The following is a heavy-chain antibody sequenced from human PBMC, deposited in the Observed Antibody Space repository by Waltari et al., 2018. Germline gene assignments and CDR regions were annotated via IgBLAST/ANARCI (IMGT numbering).Heavy chain of an antibody. CDR1: GGSFRGYY. D-gene: IGHD6-19*01. CDR3: ARRGIAVGGRRVDWFDP. J-gene: IGHJ5*02. V-gene: IGHV4-34*01. CDR2: IGKGGSS. Sequence: QVQLQQWGAGLLKPSVTLSLTCAVYGGSFRGYYWSWIRQPPGKGLEWMGKIGKGGSSDNNPSRKSRVTISVDASKNQVSLKLGSVTAAATAVYYCARRGIAVGGRRVDWFDPWGQGTLVTVSS.